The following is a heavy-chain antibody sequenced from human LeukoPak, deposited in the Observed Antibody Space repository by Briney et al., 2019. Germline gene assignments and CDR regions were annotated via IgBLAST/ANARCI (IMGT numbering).Heavy chain of an antibody. V-gene: IGHV3-21*01. CDR3: ARGRTTGDLHY. CDR2: VSTGSNYI. CDR1: GFTFSSYS. Sequence: GGSLRLSCTASGFTFSSYSLNWVRQAPGKGLEWVSSVSTGSNYIYYADSVKGRFTISRDNDKNSLYLQMNSLRVEDTAVYYCARGRTTGDLHYWGQGTLVTVSS. D-gene: IGHD7-27*01. J-gene: IGHJ4*02.